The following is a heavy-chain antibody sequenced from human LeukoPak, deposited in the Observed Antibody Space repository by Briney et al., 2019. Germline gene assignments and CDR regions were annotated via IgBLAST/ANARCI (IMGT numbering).Heavy chain of an antibody. CDR2: INPYSGGT. Sequence: GASVKVSCKASGYTFTSYYIHWVRQAPGQGLEWMGRINPYSGGTNYTQKFQGRVTLTRDTSISTAYMELSRLTSDDTAVYYCARVGGAGYGSGSFPFDYWGQGTLVTVSS. D-gene: IGHD3-10*01. J-gene: IGHJ4*02. CDR3: ARVGGAGYGSGSFPFDY. V-gene: IGHV1-2*06. CDR1: GYTFTSYY.